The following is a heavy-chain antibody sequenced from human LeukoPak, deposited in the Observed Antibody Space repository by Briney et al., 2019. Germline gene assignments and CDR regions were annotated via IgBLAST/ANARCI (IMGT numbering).Heavy chain of an antibody. D-gene: IGHD3-3*01. CDR1: GGTFSIYT. CDR2: IIPILGIA. J-gene: IGHJ5*02. CDR3: ARDDGYYDFWSGSRWFDP. Sequence: SVKVSCKASGGTFSIYTISWVRQAPGQGLEWMGGIIPILGIANYAQKFQGRVTITADKSTSTAYMELSSLRSEDTAVYYCARDDGYYDFWSGSRWFDPWGQGTLVTVSS. V-gene: IGHV1-69*04.